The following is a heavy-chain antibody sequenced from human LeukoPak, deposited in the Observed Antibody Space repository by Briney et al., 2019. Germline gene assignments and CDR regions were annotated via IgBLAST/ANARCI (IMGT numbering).Heavy chain of an antibody. J-gene: IGHJ6*03. Sequence: ASVKVSCKASGYTFTSYGISWVRQALGQGLEWMGWISAYNGNTNYAQKLQGRVTMTTDTSTSTAYMELRSLRSDDTAVYYCARDQRVPAARYYYYMDVWGKGTTVTVSS. CDR2: ISAYNGNT. CDR3: ARDQRVPAARYYYYMDV. V-gene: IGHV1-18*01. D-gene: IGHD2-2*01. CDR1: GYTFTSYG.